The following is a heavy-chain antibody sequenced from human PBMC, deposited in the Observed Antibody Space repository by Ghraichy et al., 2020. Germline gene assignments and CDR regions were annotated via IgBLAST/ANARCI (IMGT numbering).Heavy chain of an antibody. V-gene: IGHV3-30*02. Sequence: GGSLRLSCAASGFTFSSYGMHWVRQAPGKGLEWVAFIRYDGSNKYYADSVKGRFTISRDNSKNTLYLQMNSLRAEDTAVYYCAKELKTYDSSGPNFDYWGQGTLVTVSS. CDR2: IRYDGSNK. J-gene: IGHJ4*02. D-gene: IGHD3-22*01. CDR1: GFTFSSYG. CDR3: AKELKTYDSSGPNFDY.